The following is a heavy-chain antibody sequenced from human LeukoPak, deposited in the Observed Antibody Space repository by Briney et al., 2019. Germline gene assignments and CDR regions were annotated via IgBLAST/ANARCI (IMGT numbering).Heavy chain of an antibody. J-gene: IGHJ3*02. CDR2: INPNSGGT. Sequence: GSSVKVSCKASGGTFSSYAISWVRQAPGQGLEWMGWINPNSGGTNYAQKFQGRVTMTRDTSISTAYMELSRLRSDDTAVYYCARDRSGMAPPGAFDIWGQGTMVTVSS. CDR1: GGTFSSYA. D-gene: IGHD1-26*01. V-gene: IGHV1-2*02. CDR3: ARDRSGMAPPGAFDI.